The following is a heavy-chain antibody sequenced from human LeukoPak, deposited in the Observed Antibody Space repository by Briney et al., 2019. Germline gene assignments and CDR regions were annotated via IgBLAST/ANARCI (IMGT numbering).Heavy chain of an antibody. V-gene: IGHV3-7*01. J-gene: IGHJ4*02. Sequence: GGSLRPSCAASGFTFSNFWMSWVRQAPGKGLEWVANIKQDGSEKYYVDSVKGRFTIPRDNAKSSLYLQMNSLRAEDTAVYYCARDRGSSSDYWGQGALVTVSS. CDR2: IKQDGSEK. CDR3: ARDRGSSSDY. D-gene: IGHD6-6*01. CDR1: GFTFSNFW.